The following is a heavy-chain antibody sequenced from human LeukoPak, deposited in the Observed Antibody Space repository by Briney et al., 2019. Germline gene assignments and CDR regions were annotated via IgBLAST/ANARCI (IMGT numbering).Heavy chain of an antibody. V-gene: IGHV3-21*01. CDR2: ISSSSSYI. CDR1: GFTFSSHS. CDR3: ARDQYSSGWHYFDY. Sequence: GGSLRLSCAASGFTFSSHSMNWVRQAPGKGLEWVSSISSSSSYIYYADSVKGRFTISRDNAKNSLYLQMNSLRAEDTAVYYCARDQYSSGWHYFDYWGQGTLVTVSS. D-gene: IGHD6-19*01. J-gene: IGHJ4*02.